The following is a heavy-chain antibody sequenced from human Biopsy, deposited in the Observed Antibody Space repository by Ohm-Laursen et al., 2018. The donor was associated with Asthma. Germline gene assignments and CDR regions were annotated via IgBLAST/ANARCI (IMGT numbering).Heavy chain of an antibody. V-gene: IGHV3-23*01. CDR2: ISSGSGST. Sequence: GSLRLSCSASGFTVSNFAMNWVRQAPGQGLEWVSVISSGSGSTYYADSVKGRFTISRDTSMNTLYLQMNSLRAEDTAVYYCARDRGIAAAGTEFDYWGQGTLVTVSS. CDR3: ARDRGIAAAGTEFDY. J-gene: IGHJ4*02. CDR1: GFTVSNFA. D-gene: IGHD6-13*01.